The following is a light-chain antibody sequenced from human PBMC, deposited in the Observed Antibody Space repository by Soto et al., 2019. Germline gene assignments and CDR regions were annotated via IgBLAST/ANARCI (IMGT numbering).Light chain of an antibody. CDR1: SSDVGAYSY. Sequence: QSVLTQPASVSGSPGQSITISCTGTSSDVGAYSYVSWYQQHPGKAPKLIVYGVNIRPSGVSYRFSGSKSGNTASLTISGLQAEDEADYYCNSYTSSSTVVFGGGTKLTVL. CDR2: GVN. CDR3: NSYTSSSTVV. V-gene: IGLV2-14*01. J-gene: IGLJ2*01.